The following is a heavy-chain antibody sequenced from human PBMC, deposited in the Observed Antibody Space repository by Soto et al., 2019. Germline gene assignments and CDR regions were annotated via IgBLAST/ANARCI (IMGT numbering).Heavy chain of an antibody. V-gene: IGHV3-NL1*01. CDR2: LYDVDGS. Sequence: QVQLVESGGGVVQPGTSLRLSCEASGFNFSHYAMHWVRQAPGKGLEWVSALYDVDGSFYADSVTGRFTTSSDSSKTTVYLQMNDLRPDDTAVYYCATWHEREHAFDVWGQGTTVTISS. CDR3: ATWHEREHAFDV. D-gene: IGHD1-1*01. CDR1: GFNFSHYA. J-gene: IGHJ3*01.